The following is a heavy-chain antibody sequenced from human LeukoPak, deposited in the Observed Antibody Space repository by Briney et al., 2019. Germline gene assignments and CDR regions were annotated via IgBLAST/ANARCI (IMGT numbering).Heavy chain of an antibody. CDR2: VFQLQTVRT. J-gene: IGHJ4*02. CDR3: AGVLNVPKFIDS. D-gene: IGHD3-10*02. V-gene: IGHV4-38-2*02. CDR1: GSSLTTTYY. Sequence: SETLSLTCTVSGSSLTTTYYWAWFRQPPGKGLEWIATVFQLQTVRTFYNPSLESRITMSLDTSQNQFSLNLTSATAADTALYFCAGVLNVPKFIDSWGQGTLVTVSS.